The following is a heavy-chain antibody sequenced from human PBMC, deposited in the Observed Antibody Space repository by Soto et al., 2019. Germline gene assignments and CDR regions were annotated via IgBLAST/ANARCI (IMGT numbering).Heavy chain of an antibody. D-gene: IGHD5-18*01. CDR2: IYYSGST. J-gene: IGHJ4*02. Sequence: PSETLSLTCTVSGGSISSYYWSWIRQPPGKGLEWIGFIYYSGSTNYNPSLKSRVTISVDTSKNQFSLKLSSVTAADTAVYYCARASLGSRGYSYGLKSPFDYWGQGTLVTVSS. V-gene: IGHV4-59*01. CDR3: ARASLGSRGYSYGLKSPFDY. CDR1: GGSISSYY.